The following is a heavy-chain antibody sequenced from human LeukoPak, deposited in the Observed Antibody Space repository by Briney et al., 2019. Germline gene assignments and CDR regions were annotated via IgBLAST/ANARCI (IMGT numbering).Heavy chain of an antibody. V-gene: IGHV1-8*03. J-gene: IGHJ6*03. CDR1: GYTFTSYD. CDR2: MNPNSGNT. Sequence: ASVKVSCKASGYTFTSYDINWVRQATGQGLEWMEWMNPNSGNTGYAQKFQGRVTITRNTTISTAYMELSSLRSEDTAVYYCATAQYCSGGSCYGVYYYYMDVWGKGTTVTVSS. D-gene: IGHD2-15*01. CDR3: ATAQYCSGGSCYGVYYYYMDV.